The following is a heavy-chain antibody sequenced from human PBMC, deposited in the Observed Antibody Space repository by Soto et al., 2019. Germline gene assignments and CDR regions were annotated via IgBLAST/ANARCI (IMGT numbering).Heavy chain of an antibody. Sequence: GTLSLTCAVSGYSISSGYYWGCIRQPPGKGLEWIGSIYHSGSTYYNPSLKSRVTISVDTSKNQLSLRLTSVTAADTAVYYCARVDSSSGFDYWGQGTLVTVSS. CDR1: GYSISSGYY. D-gene: IGHD6-6*01. V-gene: IGHV4-38-2*01. CDR3: ARVDSSSGFDY. J-gene: IGHJ4*02. CDR2: IYHSGST.